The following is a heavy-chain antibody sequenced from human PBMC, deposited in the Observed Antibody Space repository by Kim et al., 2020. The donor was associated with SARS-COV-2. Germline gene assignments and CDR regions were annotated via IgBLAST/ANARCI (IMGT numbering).Heavy chain of an antibody. D-gene: IGHD3-10*01. V-gene: IGHV3-53*01. CDR3: ARVGSGSYYPVFDY. CDR1: GFTVSSNY. CDR2: IYSGGST. J-gene: IGHJ4*02. Sequence: GGSLRLSCAASGFTVSSNYMSWVRQAPGKGLEWVSVIYSGGSTYYADSVKGRFTISRDNSKNTLYLQMNSLRAEDTAVYYCARVGSGSYYPVFDYWGQGTLVTVSS.